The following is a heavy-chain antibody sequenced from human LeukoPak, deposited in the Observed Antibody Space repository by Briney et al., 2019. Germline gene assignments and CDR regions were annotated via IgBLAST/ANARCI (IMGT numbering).Heavy chain of an antibody. V-gene: IGHV1-24*01. J-gene: IGHJ3*02. CDR3: ATDTGSGSYVLGFRVAFDI. CDR1: GYTLTELS. CDR2: FDPEDGET. Sequence: ASVKVSCKVSGYTLTELSMHWVRQAPGKGLEWMGGFDPEDGETIYAQKFQGRVTMTEDTSTDTAYMELSSLRSEDTAVYYCATDTGSGSYVLGFRVAFDIWGQGTTVTVSS. D-gene: IGHD1-26*01.